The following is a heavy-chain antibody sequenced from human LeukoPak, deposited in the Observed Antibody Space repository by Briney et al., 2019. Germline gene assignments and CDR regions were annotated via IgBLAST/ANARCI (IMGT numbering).Heavy chain of an antibody. D-gene: IGHD6-19*01. J-gene: IGHJ4*02. Sequence: GRSLRLSCAASGFTFSSYGMHWVRQAPGEGLEWVAVIWYDGSNKYYADSVKGRFTISRDNSKNTLYLQMNSLRAEDTAVYYCARGSGWFPFDYWGQGTLVTVSS. CDR2: IWYDGSNK. CDR1: GFTFSSYG. V-gene: IGHV3-33*01. CDR3: ARGSGWFPFDY.